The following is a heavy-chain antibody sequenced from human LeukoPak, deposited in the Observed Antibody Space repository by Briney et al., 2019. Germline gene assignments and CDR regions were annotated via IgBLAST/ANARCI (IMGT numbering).Heavy chain of an antibody. CDR1: GYTFTAYY. CDR3: ARVTTIAVAGVVPDYFGY. CDR2: INPNSGGT. V-gene: IGHV1-2*02. D-gene: IGHD6-19*01. J-gene: IGHJ4*02. Sequence: ASVKVSCKTSGYTFTAYYMHWVRQAPGQGLEWMGWINPNSGGTSYAQKFQGRVTLTRDTSTSTAYMELIRLTSDDTAVYYCARVTTIAVAGVVPDYFGYWGRGTLVTVSS.